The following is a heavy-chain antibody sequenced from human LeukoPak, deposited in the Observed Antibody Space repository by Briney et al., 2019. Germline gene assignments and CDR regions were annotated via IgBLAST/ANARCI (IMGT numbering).Heavy chain of an antibody. CDR2: IYYSGST. D-gene: IGHD6-6*01. Sequence: SEILSLTCTVSGGSISSSSYYWGWIRQPPGKGLEWIGSIYYSGSTYYNPSLKSRVTISVDTSKNQFSLKLRSVTAADTAVYYCARRGSSSSPLNYFDYWGQGTLVTVSS. J-gene: IGHJ4*02. CDR1: GGSISSSSYY. V-gene: IGHV4-39*01. CDR3: ARRGSSSSPLNYFDY.